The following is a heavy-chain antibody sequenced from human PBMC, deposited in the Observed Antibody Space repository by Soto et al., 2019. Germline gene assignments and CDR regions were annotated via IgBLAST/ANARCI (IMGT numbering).Heavy chain of an antibody. D-gene: IGHD2-15*01. V-gene: IGHV3-21*01. CDR2: ISSSSSYI. CDR3: ARDLLGGTFSGMDV. J-gene: IGHJ6*04. CDR1: GFTFSSYS. Sequence: GGSLRLSCAVSGFTFSSYSMNWVRQAPGKGLEWVSSISSSSSYIYYADSVKGRFTISRDNAKNSLYLQMNSLRAEDTAVYYCARDLLGGTFSGMDVWGKGTTVTVSS.